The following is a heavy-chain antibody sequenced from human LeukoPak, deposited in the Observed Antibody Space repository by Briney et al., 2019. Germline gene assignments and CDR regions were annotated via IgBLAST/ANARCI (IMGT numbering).Heavy chain of an antibody. J-gene: IGHJ4*02. CDR3: AKAPQYCTGGNCYFQGIDC. V-gene: IGHV3-73*01. CDR2: IRSTANGYAT. D-gene: IGHD2-15*01. Sequence: GGSLRLSCAASGFTFSGSALHWVRQASGKGLEWVGRIRSTANGYATAYAASVKGRFTISRDNSKNTLYLQMNSLRAEDTAVYYCAKAPQYCTGGNCYFQGIDCWGQGTLVTVSS. CDR1: GFTFSGSA.